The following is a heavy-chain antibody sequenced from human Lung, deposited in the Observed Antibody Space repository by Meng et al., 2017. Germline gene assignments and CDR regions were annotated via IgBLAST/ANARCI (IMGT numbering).Heavy chain of an antibody. Sequence: SETLSLTCVVSGGSFSDYYWSWIRQPPGKGLEWIGYIYYSGSTNYNPSLKSRVTISIDTSKNQFSLKLRSVTAADTAMYYCANYGSGGLDYWGQGTLVTVSS. CDR3: ANYGSGGLDY. D-gene: IGHD3-10*01. CDR2: IYYSGST. J-gene: IGHJ4*02. CDR1: GGSFSDYY. V-gene: IGHV4-59*01.